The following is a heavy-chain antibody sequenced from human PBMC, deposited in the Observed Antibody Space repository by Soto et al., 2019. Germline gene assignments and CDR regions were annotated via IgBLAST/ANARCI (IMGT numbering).Heavy chain of an antibody. CDR3: ATPPGGGGY. CDR1: GFIVSNNY. V-gene: IGHV3-53*01. Sequence: EVQLVESGGGLIQPGGSLRLSCAVSGFIVSNNYMSWVRQAPGKGLEGVSVIYSGGYTAYGDSVKGRFTISRDNSKNNLYLKMKSPRADGPPVFSFATPPGGGGYWGQGTLVTVSS. D-gene: IGHD3-10*01. CDR2: IYSGGYT. J-gene: IGHJ4*02.